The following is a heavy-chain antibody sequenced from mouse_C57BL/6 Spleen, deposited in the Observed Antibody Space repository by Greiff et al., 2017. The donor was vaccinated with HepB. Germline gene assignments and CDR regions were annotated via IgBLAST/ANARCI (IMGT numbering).Heavy chain of an antibody. CDR2: ISSGGDYI. CDR1: GFTFSSYA. J-gene: IGHJ3*01. Sequence: EVKLVESGEGLVKPGGSLKLSCAASGFTFSSYAMSWVRQTPEKRLEWVAYISSGGDYIYYAGTVKGRFTISRDNARNTLYLQMSSLKSEDTAMYYCTRDFLITTVPLPVAWFAYWGQGTLVTVSA. CDR3: TRDFLITTVPLPVAWFAY. V-gene: IGHV5-9-1*02. D-gene: IGHD1-1*01.